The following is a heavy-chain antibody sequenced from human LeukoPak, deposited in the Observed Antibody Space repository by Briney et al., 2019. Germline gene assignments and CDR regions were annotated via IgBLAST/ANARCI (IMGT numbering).Heavy chain of an antibody. D-gene: IGHD2-8*01. CDR1: GGSISSSSYY. J-gene: IGHJ4*02. V-gene: IGHV4-39*01. CDR3: ARVSGLNNFDY. Sequence: SETLSLTCTVSGGSISSSSYYWGWIRQPPGKGLEWIGSIYYSGSTYYNPSLKSRVTISVDTSKNQFSLKLTSVTAADTAVYYCARVSGLNNFDYWGQGTLVTVSS. CDR2: IYYSGST.